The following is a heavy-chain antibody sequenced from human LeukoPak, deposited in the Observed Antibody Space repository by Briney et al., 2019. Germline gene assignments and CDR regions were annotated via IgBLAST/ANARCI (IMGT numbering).Heavy chain of an antibody. CDR2: INPNSGGT. Sequence: ASVKVSCKASGYTFTGYYMHWVRQAPGQGLEWMGWINPNSGGTNYAQKFQGRVTMTRDTSISTAYMQLSSLRSEDTAIYYCARSYSNYSPFDYWGQGTLVTVSS. CDR1: GYTFTGYY. J-gene: IGHJ4*02. CDR3: ARSYSNYSPFDY. V-gene: IGHV1-2*02. D-gene: IGHD4-11*01.